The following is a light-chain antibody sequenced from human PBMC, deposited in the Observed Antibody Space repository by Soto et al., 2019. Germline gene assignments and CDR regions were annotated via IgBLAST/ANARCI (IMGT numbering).Light chain of an antibody. CDR1: QTINNK. V-gene: IGKV1-5*03. Sequence: DIQMTQSPSTLSASVGDRVTITCRASQTINNKLAWYQKKPGKAPKLLISKATNLQSGVPSRFSGSGSGTDFSLTISSLQPVDSATYFCQQYNDFQYSFGPGTKLDI. J-gene: IGKJ2*01. CDR3: QQYNDFQYS. CDR2: KAT.